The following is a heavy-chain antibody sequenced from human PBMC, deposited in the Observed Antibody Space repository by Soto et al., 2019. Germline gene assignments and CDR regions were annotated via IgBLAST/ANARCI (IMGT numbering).Heavy chain of an antibody. CDR2: ISWNSGSI. V-gene: IGHV3-9*01. D-gene: IGHD4-17*01. CDR1: GFTFDDYA. Sequence: EVQLVESGGGLVQPGRSLRLSCAASGFTFDDYAMHWVRQAPGKGLEWVSGISWNSGSIRYADSVKGRFTISRDNAKNSLYLQMNSLRAEDTALYYCAKGLPYGDYVGDYFDYWGQGTLVTVSS. CDR3: AKGLPYGDYVGDYFDY. J-gene: IGHJ4*02.